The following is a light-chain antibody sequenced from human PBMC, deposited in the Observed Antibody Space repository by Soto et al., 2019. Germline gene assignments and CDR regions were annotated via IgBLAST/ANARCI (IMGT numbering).Light chain of an antibody. CDR1: QSVSSSY. J-gene: IGKJ5*01. CDR3: QQYSNWPPIT. Sequence: EIVLTQSPDTLSLSPGERATLSCRASQSVSSSYLAWYQQKPGQAPRLLIYGASSRATGIPDRFSGSGSGTDFTLTISSLQSEDFAVYYCQQYSNWPPITFGQGTRLEIK. CDR2: GAS. V-gene: IGKV3-20*01.